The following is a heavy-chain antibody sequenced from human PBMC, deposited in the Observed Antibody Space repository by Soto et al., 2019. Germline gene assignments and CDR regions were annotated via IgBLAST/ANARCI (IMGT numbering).Heavy chain of an antibody. D-gene: IGHD2-2*01. CDR2: ISWNSGSL. CDR3: ATDRIPQPWPYGLDV. V-gene: IGHV3-9*01. J-gene: IGHJ6*02. Sequence: DVQLVESGGGLVQPGRSLRLSCAASGFTFDDYAMHWVRQVPGKGLEWVSGISWNSGSLGYADSVKGRFTISRDNAKNSLYLDMYSLRAEDTALYYCATDRIPQPWPYGLDVWGQGTTVTVSS. CDR1: GFTFDDYA.